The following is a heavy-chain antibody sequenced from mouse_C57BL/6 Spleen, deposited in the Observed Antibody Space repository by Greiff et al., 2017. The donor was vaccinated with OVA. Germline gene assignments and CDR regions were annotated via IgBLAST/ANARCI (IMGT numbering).Heavy chain of an antibody. J-gene: IGHJ3*01. CDR2: IHPGSGGT. CDR3: ARGDYYGERCAY. CDR1: GYAFTNYL. Sequence: QVQLQQSGAELVRPGTSVKVSCKASGYAFTNYLLEWVKQRPGQGLEWIGVIHPGSGGTNYTEKFQGKATLTADKSASTAYMQLSSLTSEDSAVYFCARGDYYGERCAYWGQGTLVTVSA. D-gene: IGHD1-2*01. V-gene: IGHV1-54*01.